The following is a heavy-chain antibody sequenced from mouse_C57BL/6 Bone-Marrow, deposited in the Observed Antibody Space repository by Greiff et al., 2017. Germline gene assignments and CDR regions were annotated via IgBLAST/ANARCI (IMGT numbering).Heavy chain of an antibody. V-gene: IGHV14-1*01. CDR2: IDPEDGDP. CDR1: GFNIKDYY. Sequence: EVQLQQSGAELVRPGASVKLSCTASGFNIKDYYMHWVKQRPEQGLEWIGRIDPEDGDPEYAPKFQGKATMTVDTSSNTAYLQLSSLTSEDTAVYYSSTYYDGSSLYYYAMDYWGQGTSVTVSS. D-gene: IGHD1-1*01. CDR3: STYYDGSSLYYYAMDY. J-gene: IGHJ4*01.